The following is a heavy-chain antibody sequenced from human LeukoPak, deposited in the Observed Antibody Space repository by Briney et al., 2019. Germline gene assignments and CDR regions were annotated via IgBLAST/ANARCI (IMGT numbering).Heavy chain of an antibody. CDR3: AREVGGYCSSTSCPAAYYFDY. CDR1: GYTFTSYG. Sequence: GASVKVSCKASGYTFTSYGISWVRQAPGQGLEWMGWISAYNGNTSYAQKLQGRVTMTTDTSTSTAYMELRSLGSDDTAVYYCAREVGGYCSSTSCPAAYYFDYWGQGTLVTVSS. CDR2: ISAYNGNT. J-gene: IGHJ4*02. V-gene: IGHV1-18*01. D-gene: IGHD2-2*01.